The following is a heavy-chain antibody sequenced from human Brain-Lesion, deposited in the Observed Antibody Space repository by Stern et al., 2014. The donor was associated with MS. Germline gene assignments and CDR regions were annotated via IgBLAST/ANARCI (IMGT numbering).Heavy chain of an antibody. J-gene: IGHJ6*02. CDR3: ARGRVVPGFQYYATDV. Sequence: QVQLQESGPGLVKPSQTLSLSCTVSGGSISSGGYYWSWIRQPAGKGLEWIGRIFNSGRTRYNPSLKSRGTISIDTSKTQFSLRLNSMTAADTAVYYCARGRVVPGFQYYATDVWGQGTTVIVSS. V-gene: IGHV4-61*02. CDR1: GGSISSGGYY. CDR2: IFNSGRT. D-gene: IGHD2-2*01.